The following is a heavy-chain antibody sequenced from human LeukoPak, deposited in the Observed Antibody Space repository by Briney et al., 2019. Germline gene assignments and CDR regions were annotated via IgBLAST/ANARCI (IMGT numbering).Heavy chain of an antibody. V-gene: IGHV1-69*13. CDR3: ARSDYYGSGSYYWFDP. D-gene: IGHD3-10*01. J-gene: IGHJ5*02. CDR2: IIPIFGTA. Sequence: EASVTVSCKASGGTFSSYAISWVRQAPGQGLEWMGGIIPIFGTANYAQKFQGRVTITADESTSTAYMELSSLRSEDTAVYYCARSDYYGSGSYYWFDPWGQGTLVTVSS. CDR1: GGTFSSYA.